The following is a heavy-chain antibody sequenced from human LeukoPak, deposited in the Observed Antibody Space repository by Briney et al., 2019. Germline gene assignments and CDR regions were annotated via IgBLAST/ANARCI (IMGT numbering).Heavy chain of an antibody. Sequence: GGSLRLSCAASGFTVSSNYMSWVRQAPGKGLEWVSVIYSGGSTYYADSVEGRFTISRDISKNTLYLQMNSLRAEDTAVYYCAKGPRVLPRDYWGQGTLVTVSS. CDR2: IYSGGST. J-gene: IGHJ4*02. V-gene: IGHV3-53*01. D-gene: IGHD2-8*01. CDR1: GFTVSSNY. CDR3: AKGPRVLPRDY.